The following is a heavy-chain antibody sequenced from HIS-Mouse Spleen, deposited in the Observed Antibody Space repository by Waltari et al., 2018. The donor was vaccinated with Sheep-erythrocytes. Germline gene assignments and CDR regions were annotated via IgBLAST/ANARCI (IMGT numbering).Heavy chain of an antibody. D-gene: IGHD1-26*01. V-gene: IGHV3-30*18. Sequence: QVQLVESGGGVVQPGRSLRLSCAASAFTFSSYGMHWVRQAPGKGLEWVAVISYDGSNKYYADSVKGRFTISRDNSKNTLYLQMNSLRAEDTAVYYCAKVGATGWFDPWGQGTLVTVSS. CDR2: ISYDGSNK. CDR1: AFTFSSYG. CDR3: AKVGATGWFDP. J-gene: IGHJ5*02.